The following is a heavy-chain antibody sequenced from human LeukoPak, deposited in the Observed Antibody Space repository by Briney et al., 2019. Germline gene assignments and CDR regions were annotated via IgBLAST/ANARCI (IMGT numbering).Heavy chain of an antibody. D-gene: IGHD1-7*01. Sequence: PGASLRLSCAAAGFTFSGSAMHWVRQASGKGLEWVGRIRSKANSYATAYAASVKCRFTISRDDSKNTTYLQMNSLKTEDTAVYYCTSRTISDWDQGTLVTVSS. CDR2: IRSKANSYAT. CDR1: GFTFSGSA. CDR3: TSRTISD. V-gene: IGHV3-73*01. J-gene: IGHJ4*02.